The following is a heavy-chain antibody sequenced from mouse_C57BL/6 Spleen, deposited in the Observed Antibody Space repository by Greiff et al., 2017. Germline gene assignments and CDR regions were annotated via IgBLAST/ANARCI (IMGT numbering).Heavy chain of an antibody. CDR3: ARYEGAPGYFGY. D-gene: IGHD3-3*01. J-gene: IGHJ2*01. Sequence: EVKVVESGGGLVQPGGSLSLSCAASGFTFTDYYMSWVRQPPGKALEWLGFIRNKANGYTTEYNASVKGRFTISRDNSQSILYLQMKALRAEDGATYSCARYEGAPGYFGYWGKGATRSVSS. CDR1: GFTFTDYY. CDR2: IRNKANGYTT. V-gene: IGHV7-3*01.